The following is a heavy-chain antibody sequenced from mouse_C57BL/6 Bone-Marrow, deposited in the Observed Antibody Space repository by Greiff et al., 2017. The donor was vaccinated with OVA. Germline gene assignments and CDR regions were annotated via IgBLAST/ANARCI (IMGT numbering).Heavy chain of an antibody. CDR2: ISNLAYSI. V-gene: IGHV5-15*01. Sequence: VQLKESGGGLVQPGGSLKLSCAASGFTFSDYGMAWVRQAPRKGPEWVAFISNLAYSIYYADTVTGRFTISRENAKNTLYLEMSSLRSEDTAMYYCARIYYGNYGFAYWGQGTLVTVSA. D-gene: IGHD2-1*01. CDR3: ARIYYGNYGFAY. CDR1: GFTFSDYG. J-gene: IGHJ3*01.